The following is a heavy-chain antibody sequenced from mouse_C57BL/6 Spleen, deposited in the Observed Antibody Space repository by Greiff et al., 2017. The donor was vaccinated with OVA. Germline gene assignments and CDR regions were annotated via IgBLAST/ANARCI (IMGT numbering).Heavy chain of an antibody. V-gene: IGHV3-6*01. J-gene: IGHJ3*01. CDR2: ISYDGSN. CDR3: ARGGLYGSSPPLAY. Sequence: EVKLVESGPGLVKPSQSLSLTCSVTGYSITSGYYWNWIRQFPGNKLEWMGYISYDGSNNYNPSLKNRISITRDTSKNQFFLKLNSVTTEDTATYYCARGGLYGSSPPLAYWGQGTLVTVSA. D-gene: IGHD1-1*01. CDR1: GYSITSGYY.